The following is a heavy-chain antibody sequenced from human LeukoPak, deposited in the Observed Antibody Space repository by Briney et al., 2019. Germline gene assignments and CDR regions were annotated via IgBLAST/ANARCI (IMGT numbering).Heavy chain of an antibody. CDR3: AREPHPDSGFDY. D-gene: IGHD3-10*01. V-gene: IGHV3-74*01. J-gene: IGHJ4*02. CDR1: GLTFSSHW. CDR2: ITNDGSST. Sequence: GGSLRLSCAASGLTFSSHWMHWVRQAPGKGLVWVSRITNDGSSTTYADSVKGRFTISRDNAKNSLYLQMNSLRAEDTAVYYCAREPHPDSGFDYWGQGTLVTASS.